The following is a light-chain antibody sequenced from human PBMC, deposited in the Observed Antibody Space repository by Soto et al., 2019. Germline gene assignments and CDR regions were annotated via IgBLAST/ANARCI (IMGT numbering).Light chain of an antibody. Sequence: EIVLTQSPAALSLSPGERATLACRASQSVSSYLAWYQQKPGQAPRLLIYDASNRATGIPARFSGSGSGTDFTLTISSLEPEDFAVYYCQQRSNCPPYPFGQGTKVDI. CDR1: QSVSSY. CDR2: DAS. CDR3: QQRSNCPPYP. V-gene: IGKV3-11*01. J-gene: IGKJ2*01.